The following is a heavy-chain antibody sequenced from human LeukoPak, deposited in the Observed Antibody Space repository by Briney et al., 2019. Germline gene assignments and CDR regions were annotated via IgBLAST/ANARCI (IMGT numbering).Heavy chain of an antibody. Sequence: TGGSLRLSCAASGFTFSSYSMNWVRQAPGKGLEWVSSISSSSSYIYYADSVKGRFTISRDNAKNSLYLQMNNLRAEDTAVYYCASLSCSSTSCGIDYWGQGTLVTVSS. CDR1: GFTFSSYS. V-gene: IGHV3-21*01. CDR3: ASLSCSSTSCGIDY. J-gene: IGHJ4*02. D-gene: IGHD2-2*01. CDR2: ISSSSSYI.